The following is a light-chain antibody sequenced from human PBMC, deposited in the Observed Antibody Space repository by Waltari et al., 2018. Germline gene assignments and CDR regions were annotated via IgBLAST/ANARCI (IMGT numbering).Light chain of an antibody. J-gene: IGLJ2*01. V-gene: IGLV2-14*03. CDR3: SSYASSPPHVV. CDR2: DVF. CDR1: SSDAGGYKS. Sequence: QSALTQPASVSGSPGQSISISCTGISSDAGGYKSVSWYQHHPGKAPKLLIYDVFNRPSGVSNRFSGSKSDNAASLAISGLQAEDEGVYYCSSYASSPPHVVFGAGTKLTVL.